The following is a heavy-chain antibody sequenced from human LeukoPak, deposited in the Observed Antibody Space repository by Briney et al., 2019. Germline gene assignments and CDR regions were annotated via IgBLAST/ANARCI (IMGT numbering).Heavy chain of an antibody. D-gene: IGHD6-19*01. CDR1: GGSIISRSYY. V-gene: IGHV4-39*01. CDR3: ARVALQWLVQYYFDY. CDR2: IYYSGST. J-gene: IGHJ4*02. Sequence: SETLSLTCTVSGGSIISRSYYWGWVRQPPGKGLEWIATIYYSGSTYYNPSLKSRVTISVDTSKNQFSLRLSSVTAADTAVYYCARVALQWLVQYYFDYWGQGTLVTVSS.